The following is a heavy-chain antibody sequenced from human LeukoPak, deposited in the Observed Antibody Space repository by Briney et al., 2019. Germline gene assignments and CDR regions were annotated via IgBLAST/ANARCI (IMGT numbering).Heavy chain of an antibody. CDR3: ARSPAAVLDY. D-gene: IGHD6-13*01. V-gene: IGHV4-59*12. Sequence: SETLSLTCTVSGGSISSYYWSWIRQPPGKGLEWIGYIYYSGSTNYNPSLKSRVTISVDTSKNQFSLKLSSVTAADTAVYYCARSPAAVLDYWGQGTLVTVSS. CDR1: GGSISSYY. CDR2: IYYSGST. J-gene: IGHJ4*02.